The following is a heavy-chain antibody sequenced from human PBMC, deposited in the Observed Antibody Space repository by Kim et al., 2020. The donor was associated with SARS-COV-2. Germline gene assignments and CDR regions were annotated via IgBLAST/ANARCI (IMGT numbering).Heavy chain of an antibody. J-gene: IGHJ4*02. CDR1: GGSISW. CDR2: IYHTGNT. Sequence: SETLSLTCAVSGGSISWWSWVRQPPGKGLEWIGEIYHTGNTNYNPSVKSRVTISLDKSKNQLSLNLSSVTAADTAVYYCARSAPTTEGDDTLGYWGQGTLVTVSS. CDR3: ARSAPTTEGDDTLGY. V-gene: IGHV4-4*02. D-gene: IGHD1-1*01.